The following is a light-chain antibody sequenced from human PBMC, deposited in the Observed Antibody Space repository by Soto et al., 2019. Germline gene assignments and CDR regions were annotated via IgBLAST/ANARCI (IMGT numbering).Light chain of an antibody. V-gene: IGLV2-14*03. J-gene: IGLJ1*01. CDR1: SSDVGEYNF. CDR2: DVT. Sequence: QSALTQPASVSGSPGQSISISCTGTSSDVGEYNFVSWYQHHPGKAPKLLIYDVTNRPSGVSNRFSGSKSGNTASLTISGLQTEDEADYYCSSYTSNNTRIFGSGTKLTVL. CDR3: SSYTSNNTRI.